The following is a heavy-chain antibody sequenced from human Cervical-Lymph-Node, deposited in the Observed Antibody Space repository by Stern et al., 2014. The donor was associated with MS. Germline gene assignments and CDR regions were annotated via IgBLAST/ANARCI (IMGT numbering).Heavy chain of an antibody. CDR3: AHGPSDFDSDGHYYGFDY. Sequence: QVTLRESGPTVVKPTQTLTLTCTFSGFSLSTSGVGVGWIRQTTGKALEWLAFIYWDDDEHYSPSLKNRLTITKDTSKNKVVLTMTNLDPVDTATYYCAHGPSDFDSDGHYYGFDYWGQGILVTVSS. V-gene: IGHV2-5*02. J-gene: IGHJ4*02. D-gene: IGHD3-22*01. CDR2: IYWDDDE. CDR1: GFSLSTSGVG.